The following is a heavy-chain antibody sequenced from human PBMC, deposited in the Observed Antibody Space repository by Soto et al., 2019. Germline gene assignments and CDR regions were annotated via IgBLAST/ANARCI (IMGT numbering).Heavy chain of an antibody. J-gene: IGHJ4*02. V-gene: IGHV1-8*01. CDR1: GYTFTSYD. Sequence: QVQLVQSGAEVKKPGASVKVSCKASGYTFTSYDINWVRQATGQGLEWMGWMNPNNNNTGYAQKFRGRVTMTRNTSISTAYMQLSSLGSEDTAVYYCARRPHPYFNDYWGQGTLVTVSS. CDR2: MNPNNNNT. D-gene: IGHD2-8*01. CDR3: ARRPHPYFNDY.